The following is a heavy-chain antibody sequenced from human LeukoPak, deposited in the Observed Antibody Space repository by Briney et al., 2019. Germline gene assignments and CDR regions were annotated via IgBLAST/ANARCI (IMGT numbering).Heavy chain of an antibody. CDR2: IKKDGSEK. CDR1: GFTFSSHW. V-gene: IGHV3-7*01. Sequence: GGSLRLSCAASGFTFSSHWMSWVRQAPGKGLEWVANIKKDGSEKYYVDAVKGRFTISRDNAKTSLYLQMNSLRAEDTAVYYCARDLSGIAGYTYGRGIDYWGQGTLVTASS. CDR3: ARDLSGIAGYTYGRGIDY. D-gene: IGHD5-18*01. J-gene: IGHJ4*02.